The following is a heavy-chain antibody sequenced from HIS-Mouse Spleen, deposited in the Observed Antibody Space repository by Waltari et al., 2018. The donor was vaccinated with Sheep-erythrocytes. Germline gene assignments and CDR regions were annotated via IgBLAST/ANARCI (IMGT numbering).Heavy chain of an antibody. V-gene: IGHV3-9*01. J-gene: IGHJ4*02. CDR2: ISWNSGNI. CDR1: GFRFDYDA. Sequence: EVHLVWSGGGLVQPGRSLMLYCASPGFRFDYDALHRARQAPWKGLEWVSGISWNSGNIGYADSVKGRFTISRDNAKNSLYLQMNSLRAEDTALYYCAKDISRNIVVVPAAVGDYWGQGTLVTVSS. D-gene: IGHD2-2*01. CDR3: AKDISRNIVVVPAAVGDY.